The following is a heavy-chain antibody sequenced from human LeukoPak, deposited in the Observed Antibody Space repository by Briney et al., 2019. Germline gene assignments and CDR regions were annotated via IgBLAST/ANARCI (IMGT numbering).Heavy chain of an antibody. D-gene: IGHD6-13*01. J-gene: IGHJ5*02. V-gene: IGHV4-34*01. CDR2: INHSGST. Sequence: SETLSLTCAVYGGSFSGYYWSWIRQPPGKGLEWIGEINHSGSTNYNPSLKSRVTISVDTSKNQCSLKLSSVTAADTAVYYCARGPYSSSWYWFDPWGQGTLVTVSS. CDR1: GGSFSGYY. CDR3: ARGPYSSSWYWFDP.